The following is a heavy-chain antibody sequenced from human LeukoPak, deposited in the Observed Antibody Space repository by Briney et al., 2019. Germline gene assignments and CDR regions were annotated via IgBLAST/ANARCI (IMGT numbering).Heavy chain of an antibody. CDR2: ISVSTGNT. Sequence: ASVKVSCEASGYTFTTYGLSWVRQAPGQGLEWKGWISVSTGNTRYAQKVQGRVTMTTDTSTSTAYMEVTNLRSDDTAVYYCVRDLGDDKSGVGYFDYWGQGTLVTVSS. D-gene: IGHD3-22*01. CDR1: GYTFTTYG. CDR3: VRDLGDDKSGVGYFDY. V-gene: IGHV1-18*01. J-gene: IGHJ4*02.